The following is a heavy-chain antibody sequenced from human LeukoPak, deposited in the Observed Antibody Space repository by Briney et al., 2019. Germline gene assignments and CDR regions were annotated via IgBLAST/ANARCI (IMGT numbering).Heavy chain of an antibody. CDR2: ISAYNGNT. J-gene: IGHJ4*02. D-gene: IGHD2-15*01. CDR3: ARGAIDIVVVVAATFFDY. CDR1: GYTFTSYG. V-gene: IGHV1-18*01. Sequence: ASVKVSCKASGYTFTSYGISWVRQAPGQGFKWMGWISAYNGNTNYAQKLQGRVTMTTDTSTSTAYMELRSLRSDDTAVYYCARGAIDIVVVVAATFFDYWGQGTLVTVSS.